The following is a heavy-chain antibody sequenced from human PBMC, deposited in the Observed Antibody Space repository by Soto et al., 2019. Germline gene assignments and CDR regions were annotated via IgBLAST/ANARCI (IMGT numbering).Heavy chain of an antibody. CDR3: ALTWTDYGDYDFDY. D-gene: IGHD4-17*01. V-gene: IGHV3-23*01. CDR2: ISGSGGST. CDR1: GFTFSSYA. Sequence: PGGSLRLSCAASGFTFSSYAMSWVRQAPGEGLEWVSAISGSGGSTYYADSVKGRFTISRDNSKNTLYLQMNSLRAEDTAVYYCALTWTDYGDYDFDYWGQGTLVTVSS. J-gene: IGHJ4*02.